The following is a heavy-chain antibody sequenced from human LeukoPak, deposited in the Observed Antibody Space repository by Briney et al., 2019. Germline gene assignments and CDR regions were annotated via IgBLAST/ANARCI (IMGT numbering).Heavy chain of an antibody. CDR3: ARDTLWFGHENAFDI. D-gene: IGHD3-10*01. Sequence: SETLSLTCTVSGGSISSYYWSWIRQPAGKGLEWIGRIYTSGSTNYNPSLKSRVTMSVGTSKNQFSLKLSSVTAADTAVYYCARDTLWFGHENAFDIWGQGTMVTVSS. CDR2: IYTSGST. J-gene: IGHJ3*02. V-gene: IGHV4-4*07. CDR1: GGSISSYY.